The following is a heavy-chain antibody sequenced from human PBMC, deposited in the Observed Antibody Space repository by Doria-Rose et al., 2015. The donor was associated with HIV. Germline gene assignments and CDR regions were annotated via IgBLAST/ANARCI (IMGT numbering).Heavy chain of an antibody. V-gene: IGHV4-39*07. J-gene: IGHJ6*02. CDR2: IYYSGST. Sequence: LTCTVSGGSISSSSYYWGWIRQPPGKGLEWIGSIYYSGSTYYNPSLKSRVTISVDTSENQFSLKLSSVTAADTAVYYCARETNDYQYYYYYGMDVWGQGTTVTVSS. CDR3: ARETNDYQYYYYYGMDV. D-gene: IGHD4-17*01. CDR1: GGSISSSSYY.